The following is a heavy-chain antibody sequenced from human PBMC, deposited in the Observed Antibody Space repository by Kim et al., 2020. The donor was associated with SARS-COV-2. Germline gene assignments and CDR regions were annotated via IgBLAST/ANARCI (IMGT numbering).Heavy chain of an antibody. D-gene: IGHD4-17*01. CDR2: ISYDGSNK. CDR3: ARDPDYGGNP. CDR1: GFTFSSYA. V-gene: IGHV3-30-3*01. J-gene: IGHJ5*02. Sequence: GGSLRLSCAASGFTFSSYAMHWVRQAPGKGLEWVAVISYDGSNKYYADSVKGRFTISRDNSKNTLYLQMNSLRAEDTAVYYCARDPDYGGNPWGQGTLVTVSS.